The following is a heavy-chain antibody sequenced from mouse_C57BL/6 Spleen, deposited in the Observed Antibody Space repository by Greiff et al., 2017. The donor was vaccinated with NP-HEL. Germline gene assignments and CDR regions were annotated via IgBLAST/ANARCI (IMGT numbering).Heavy chain of an antibody. CDR1: GYTFTSYW. V-gene: IGHV1-50*01. J-gene: IGHJ2*01. CDR3: ARNGMDFDY. D-gene: IGHD2-3*01. CDR2: IDPSDSYT. Sequence: QVQLQQPGAELVKPGASVKLSCKASGYTFTSYWMQWVKQRPGQGLEWIGEIDPSDSYTNYNQKFKGKATLTVDTSSSTAYMQLSSLTSEDSAVYYCARNGMDFDYWGQGTTLTVSS.